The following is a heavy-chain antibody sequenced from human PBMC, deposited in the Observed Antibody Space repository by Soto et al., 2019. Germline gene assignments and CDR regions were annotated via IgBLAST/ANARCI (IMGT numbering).Heavy chain of an antibody. D-gene: IGHD6-19*01. Sequence: GGSLRLSCAASGFIFSNSGMHWVRQAPGKGLEWVAVIWYDGSNEYYADSVKGRFTISKDNSKSTLYLQMNSLRAEDTAVYYCARDDIPGIAVSTYGMDVWGQGTTVTVSS. CDR3: ARDDIPGIAVSTYGMDV. CDR2: IWYDGSNE. J-gene: IGHJ6*02. V-gene: IGHV3-33*01. CDR1: GFIFSNSG.